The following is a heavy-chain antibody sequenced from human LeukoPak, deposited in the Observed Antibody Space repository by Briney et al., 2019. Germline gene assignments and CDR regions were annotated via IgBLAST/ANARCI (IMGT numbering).Heavy chain of an antibody. D-gene: IGHD2-21*01. V-gene: IGHV3-21*01. Sequence: GGSLRLSCAASGFTVSSNYMSWVRQAPGKGLEWVSSISSSSSYIYYADSVKGRFTISRDNAKNSLYLQMNSLRAENTAVYYCARGSFCGGDCYLGFDYWGQGTLVTVSS. CDR2: ISSSSSYI. CDR1: GFTVSSNY. CDR3: ARGSFCGGDCYLGFDY. J-gene: IGHJ4*02.